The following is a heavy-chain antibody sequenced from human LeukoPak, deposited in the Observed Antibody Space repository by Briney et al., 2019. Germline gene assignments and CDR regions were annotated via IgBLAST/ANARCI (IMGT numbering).Heavy chain of an antibody. CDR3: VKDSRPFCGSSCYTLDS. CDR2: IMFDGKNI. V-gene: IGHV3-30*02. D-gene: IGHD2-15*01. J-gene: IGHJ4*02. Sequence: GGSLRLSCAASGFTFSSYAMSWVRQAPGKGLEWVAVIMFDGKNIDYADSVKGRFTISRANSNNTLFLQMNSLRAEDTAVYYCVKDSRPFCGSSCYTLDSWGQGTLATVSS. CDR1: GFTFSSYA.